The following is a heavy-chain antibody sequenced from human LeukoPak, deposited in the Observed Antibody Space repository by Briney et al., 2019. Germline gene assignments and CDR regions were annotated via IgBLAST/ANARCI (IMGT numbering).Heavy chain of an antibody. Sequence: SETLSLACTVSGGSISSGDYYWSWIRQPPGKGLEWIGYIYYSGSTYYNPSLKSRVTISVDTSKNQFSLKLSSVTAADTAVYYCARVGGTNYYYYGMDVWGQGTTVTVSS. J-gene: IGHJ6*02. CDR3: ARVGGTNYYYYGMDV. CDR2: IYYSGST. D-gene: IGHD1-1*01. CDR1: GGSISSGDYY. V-gene: IGHV4-30-4*01.